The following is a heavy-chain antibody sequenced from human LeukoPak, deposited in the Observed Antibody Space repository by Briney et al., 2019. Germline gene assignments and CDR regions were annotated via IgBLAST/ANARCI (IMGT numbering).Heavy chain of an antibody. Sequence: GGSLRLSCAASGFSFDDYAMHWIRQAPGKGLEWVSLINWDGCSTSYTDSVKGRFTISRDNSKDSLYLQMNNLRTEDTALYYCARDFGSGWHYFHSWGQGTRVIVSS. V-gene: IGHV3-43D*04. J-gene: IGHJ4*02. CDR3: ARDFGSGWHYFHS. D-gene: IGHD6-19*01. CDR2: INWDGCST. CDR1: GFSFDDYA.